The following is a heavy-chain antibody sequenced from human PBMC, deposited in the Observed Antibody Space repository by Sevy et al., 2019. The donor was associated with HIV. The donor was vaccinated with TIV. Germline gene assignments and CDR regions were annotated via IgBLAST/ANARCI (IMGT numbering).Heavy chain of an antibody. Sequence: SETLSLTCTLSGGSISSSSYYWGWIRQPPGKGLEWIGSIYYSGSTYYNPSLKSRVTISVDTSKNQFSLKLSSVTAADTAVYYCARDLVGATTRWFDPWGQGTLVTVSS. CDR3: ARDLVGATTRWFDP. V-gene: IGHV4-39*02. D-gene: IGHD1-26*01. CDR2: IYYSGST. J-gene: IGHJ5*02. CDR1: GGSISSSSYY.